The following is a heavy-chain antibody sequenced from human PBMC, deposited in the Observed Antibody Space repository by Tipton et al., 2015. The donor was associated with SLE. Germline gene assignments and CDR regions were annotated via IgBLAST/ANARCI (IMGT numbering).Heavy chain of an antibody. J-gene: IGHJ3*02. Sequence: TLSLTCTVSGASISTYYWSWIRQPPGKGLEWIGYIYHTGSTNYNPSLKSRITISLDTSKNQFSLKLSSVTAADTAVYYCAIYKPRNDVFDIWGQGTWVTVSS. CDR2: IYHTGST. V-gene: IGHV4-59*01. CDR1: GASISTYY. D-gene: IGHD1-1*01. CDR3: AIYKPRNDVFDI.